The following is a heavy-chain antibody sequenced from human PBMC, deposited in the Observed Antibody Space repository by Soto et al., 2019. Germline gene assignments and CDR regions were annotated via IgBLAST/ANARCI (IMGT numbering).Heavy chain of an antibody. Sequence: GASVKVSCKVSGYTLTELSMHWVRQAPGKGLEWMGGFDPEDGETIYAQKFQGRVTMTEDTSTDTAYMELSSLRSEDTAVYYCAISPSYIVVVPAAIRKNWFDPWGQGTLVTVSS. CDR1: GYTLTELS. J-gene: IGHJ5*02. D-gene: IGHD2-2*02. V-gene: IGHV1-24*01. CDR3: AISPSYIVVVPAAIRKNWFDP. CDR2: FDPEDGET.